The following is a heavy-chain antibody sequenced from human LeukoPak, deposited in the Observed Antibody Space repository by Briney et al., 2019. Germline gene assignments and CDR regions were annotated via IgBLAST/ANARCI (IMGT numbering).Heavy chain of an antibody. V-gene: IGHV1-8*01. CDR3: ARVYAGYGPITNYYYYYMDV. CDR2: MNPNSGNT. CDR1: GYTFTSYD. D-gene: IGHD5-12*01. Sequence: ASVKVSCKASGYTFTSYDINWVRQATGQGLGWMGWMNPNSGNTGYAQKFQGRVTMTRNTSISTAYMELSSLRSEDTAVYYCARVYAGYGPITNYYYYYMDVWGKGTTVTISS. J-gene: IGHJ6*03.